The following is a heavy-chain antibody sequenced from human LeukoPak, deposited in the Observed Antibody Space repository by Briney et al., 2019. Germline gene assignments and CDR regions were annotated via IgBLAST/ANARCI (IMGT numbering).Heavy chain of an antibody. CDR3: AREEGGKLGIDYYFDY. Sequence: GGSLRLSCAASGFSFSDYWMSWVRQAPGKGLEWVANIKKDGSEKHYVDSVKGRFTISRDNAKNSVYLQMNSLRAEDTAVYYCAREEGGKLGIDYYFDYWGQGTLVTVSS. D-gene: IGHD7-27*01. CDR2: IKKDGSEK. V-gene: IGHV3-7*01. J-gene: IGHJ4*02. CDR1: GFSFSDYW.